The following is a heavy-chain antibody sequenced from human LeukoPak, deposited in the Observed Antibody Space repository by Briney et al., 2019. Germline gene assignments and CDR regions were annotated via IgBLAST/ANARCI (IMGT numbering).Heavy chain of an antibody. J-gene: IGHJ4*02. CDR1: GDSLGIYK. CDR3: ARVYDSGSYSCPH. V-gene: IGHV4-4*09. Sequence: SETLSLTCSVSGDSLGIYKWSWIRQPPGKGLEWIAHISSSGSAIYNPSLMSRVSMSVDTSKNQFSLRLTSVTAADTAVYYCARVYDSGSYSCPHWGQGTLVTVSS. D-gene: IGHD3-10*01. CDR2: ISSSGSA.